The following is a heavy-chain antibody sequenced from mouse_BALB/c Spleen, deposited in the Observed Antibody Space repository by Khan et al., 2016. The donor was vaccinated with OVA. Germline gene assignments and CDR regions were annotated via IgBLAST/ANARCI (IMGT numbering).Heavy chain of an antibody. Sequence: VELVESGGGLVQPGGSRKLSCAASGFTFSNFGMHWVRQAPKKGLEWVAYISSGSSTIYYVDTVKGRFPISRDNPKNTLFLQMTSLRSEDTAIYYCARSGGNFHWYFDVWGAGTSVTVSS. CDR1: GFTFSNFG. V-gene: IGHV5-17*02. D-gene: IGHD2-1*01. CDR3: ARSGGNFHWYFDV. J-gene: IGHJ1*01. CDR2: ISSGSSTI.